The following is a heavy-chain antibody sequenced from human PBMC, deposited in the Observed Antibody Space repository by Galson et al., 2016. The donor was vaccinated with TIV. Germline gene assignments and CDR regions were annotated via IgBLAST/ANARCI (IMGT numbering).Heavy chain of an antibody. CDR3: VRAPGGRNWYFDL. D-gene: IGHD4-23*01. CDR2: VYYTGST. J-gene: IGHJ2*01. V-gene: IGHV4-59*01. Sequence: SETLSLTCTVSGGTINTYPWNWIRQSPGKGLEWIGYVYYTGSTNYNPSLKSRVTISVDTSKNQFSLNLNSVTSAATAVYYCVRAPGGRNWYFDLWGRGTLVTVSS. CDR1: GGTINTYP.